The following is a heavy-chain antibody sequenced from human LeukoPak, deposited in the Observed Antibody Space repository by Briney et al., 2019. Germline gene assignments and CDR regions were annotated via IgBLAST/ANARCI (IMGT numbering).Heavy chain of an antibody. J-gene: IGHJ4*02. CDR3: ARTYYDSSGYCLDFDY. D-gene: IGHD3-22*01. V-gene: IGHV1-2*02. CDR2: INPNSGGT. CDR1: GYTFTGYY. Sequence: ASVKVSCKASGYTFTGYYMRWVRQAPGQGLEWMGWINPNSGGTNYAQKFQGRVTMTRDTSISTAYMELSRLRSDDTAVYYCARTYYDSSGYCLDFDYWGQGTLVTVSS.